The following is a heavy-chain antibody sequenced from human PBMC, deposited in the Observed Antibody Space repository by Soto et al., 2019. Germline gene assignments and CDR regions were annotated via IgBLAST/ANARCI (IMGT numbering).Heavy chain of an antibody. D-gene: IGHD6-19*01. CDR1: GFTFSSYS. CDR3: ARDLSSSWEYYGMDV. V-gene: IGHV3-21*01. J-gene: IGHJ6*02. CDR2: ISSSSSYI. Sequence: GGSLRLSXAASGFTFSSYSMNWVRQAPGKGLEWVSSISSSSSYIYYADSVKGRFTISRDNAKNSLYLQMNSLRAEDTAVYYCARDLSSSWEYYGMDVWGQGTTVTVS.